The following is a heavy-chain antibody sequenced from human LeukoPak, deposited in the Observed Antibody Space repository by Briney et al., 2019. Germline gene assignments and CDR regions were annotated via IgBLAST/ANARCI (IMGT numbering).Heavy chain of an antibody. CDR3: ARGGNCSSTSCYYTPFDY. J-gene: IGHJ4*02. CDR1: GGSFSGYY. CDR2: INHSGST. V-gene: IGHV4-34*01. D-gene: IGHD2-2*01. Sequence: SETPSLTCAVYGGSFSGYYWCWIRQPPGKGLEWIGEINHSGSTNYNPSLKSRVTISVDTSKNQFSLKLSSVTAADTAVYYCARGGNCSSTSCYYTPFDYWGQGTLVTVSS.